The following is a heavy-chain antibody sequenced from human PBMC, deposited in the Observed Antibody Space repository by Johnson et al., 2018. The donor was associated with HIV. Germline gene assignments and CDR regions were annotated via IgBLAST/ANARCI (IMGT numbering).Heavy chain of an antibody. CDR3: AKDLLTLDAFDI. Sequence: VQLVESGGGVVQPGRSLRLSCAASGFTFSSYWMNWVRQAPGKGLEWVSAISGSGGSTYYADSVKGRFTISRDNSKNSLYLQMNSLRPEDTAVYYCAKDLLTLDAFDIWGQGTMVTVSS. CDR1: GFTFSSYW. J-gene: IGHJ3*02. V-gene: IGHV3-23*04. CDR2: ISGSGGST.